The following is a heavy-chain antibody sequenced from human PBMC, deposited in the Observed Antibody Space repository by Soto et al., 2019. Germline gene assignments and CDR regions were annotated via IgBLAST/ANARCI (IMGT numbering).Heavy chain of an antibody. CDR2: IYYSGST. D-gene: IGHD3-10*01. J-gene: IGHJ4*02. Sequence: PSETLSLTCTVSGGSISSSSYYWGWIRQPPGKGLEWIGSIYYSGSTYYNPSLKSRVTISVDTSKNQFSLKLSSVTAADTAVYYCARHGGSGSKKYYFDYWGQGTLVTVSS. V-gene: IGHV4-39*01. CDR1: GGSISSSSYY. CDR3: ARHGGSGSKKYYFDY.